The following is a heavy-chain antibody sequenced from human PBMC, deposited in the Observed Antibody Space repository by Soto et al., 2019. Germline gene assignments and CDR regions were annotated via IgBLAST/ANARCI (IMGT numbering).Heavy chain of an antibody. J-gene: IGHJ4*02. CDR1: GGSISSYY. CDR2: IYYSGST. V-gene: IGHV4-59*08. CDR3: ARHRYSYGSYYFDY. D-gene: IGHD5-18*01. Sequence: SETLSLTCTVSGGSISSYYWSWIRQPPGKGLEWIGYIYYSGSTNYNPSLKSRVTISVDTSKNQFSLKLSSVTAADTAVYYCARHRYSYGSYYFDYWGQGTLVTVSS.